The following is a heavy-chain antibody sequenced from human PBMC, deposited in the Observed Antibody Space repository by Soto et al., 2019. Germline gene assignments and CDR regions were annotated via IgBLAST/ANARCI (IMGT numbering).Heavy chain of an antibody. V-gene: IGHV3-21*01. D-gene: IGHD2-15*01. CDR2: ISSSSSYI. CDR3: ARDSNQSCSRGSCSLYCFDY. Sequence: EVQLVESGGGLVKPGGSLRLSCAASGFTFSSYSMNWVRQAPGKGLEWVSSISSSSSYIHYADSVKGRFTISRDNAKNSLYMQMNSLRAENTAVDYCARDSNQSCSRGSCSLYCFDYWGQGTLVTVSS. CDR1: GFTFSSYS. J-gene: IGHJ4*02.